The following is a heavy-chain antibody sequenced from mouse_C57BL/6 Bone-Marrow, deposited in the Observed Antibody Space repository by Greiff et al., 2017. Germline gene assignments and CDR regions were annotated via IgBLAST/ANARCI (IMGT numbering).Heavy chain of an antibody. D-gene: IGHD2-5*01. CDR3: ARGNSKGGYAMAY. CDR2: IDPSDSYT. CDR1: GYTFTSYW. J-gene: IGHJ4*01. V-gene: IGHV1-69*01. Sequence: QVQLQQPGAELVMPGASVKLSCKASGYTFTSYWMHWVKQRPGQGLEWIGEIDPSDSYTNYNQKFKGKSTLTVDKSSSTAYMQLSILTSEDSAVYYCARGNSKGGYAMAYWGQGTSVTVSS.